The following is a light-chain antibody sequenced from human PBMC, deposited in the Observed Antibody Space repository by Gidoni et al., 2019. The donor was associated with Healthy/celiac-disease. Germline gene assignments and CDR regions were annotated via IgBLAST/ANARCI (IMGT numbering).Light chain of an antibody. CDR1: QGVISY. V-gene: IGKV3-11*01. J-gene: IGKJ5*01. CDR3: QQRSNWPIT. CDR2: DAS. Sequence: EIVLTQSPATLSLSPAERATLSCRASQGVISYLAWYQQKPGQAPRLLIYDASNRSTGIPARFSGSVSGTDFTLTISSLEPEDFAVYYCQQRSNWPITCXXXTRLEIK.